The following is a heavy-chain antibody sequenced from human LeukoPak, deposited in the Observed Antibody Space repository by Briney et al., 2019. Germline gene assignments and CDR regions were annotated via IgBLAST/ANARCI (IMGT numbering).Heavy chain of an antibody. J-gene: IGHJ4*02. CDR2: IYESGST. D-gene: IGHD5-18*01. Sequence: SETLSLTCTVSDYSIRNGYFWGWIRQPPGKGLEWIGSIYESGSTHYNPSLKSRVTISVDTSKNQFSLKLSSVTAADTAVYYCARKRGYSYGYVYWGQGTLVTVSS. CDR3: ARKRGYSYGYVY. CDR1: DYSIRNGYF. V-gene: IGHV4-38-2*02.